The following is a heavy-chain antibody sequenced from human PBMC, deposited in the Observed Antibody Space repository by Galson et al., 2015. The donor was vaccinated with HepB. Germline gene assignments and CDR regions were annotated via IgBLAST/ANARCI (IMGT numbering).Heavy chain of an antibody. J-gene: IGHJ4*02. CDR3: TRGGGRYHVDY. CDR1: GYSLSDHN. Sequence: SVKVSCKASGYSLSDHNIHWVRQAPGQGLEWMGWISPKTGGTKNAQNFQGGVSMTRDTSISTAYMELNSLGSDDTAVYYCTRGGGRYHVDYWGQGTQVTVSS. CDR2: ISPKTGGT. D-gene: IGHD2-15*01. V-gene: IGHV1-2*02.